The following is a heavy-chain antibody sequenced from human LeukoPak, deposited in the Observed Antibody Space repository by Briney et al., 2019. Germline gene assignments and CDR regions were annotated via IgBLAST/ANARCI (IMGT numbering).Heavy chain of an antibody. J-gene: IGHJ4*02. D-gene: IGHD6-19*01. Sequence: SETLSLTCTVSGGSISSHYWSWIRQPPGKGLDWIGYIYYSGSTNYNPSLKSRVTISVDTSKNQFSLKLSSATAADTAVYYCARDSGSGTYYWGQGTLVTVSS. CDR2: IYYSGST. CDR3: ARDSGSGTYY. V-gene: IGHV4-59*11. CDR1: GGSISSHY.